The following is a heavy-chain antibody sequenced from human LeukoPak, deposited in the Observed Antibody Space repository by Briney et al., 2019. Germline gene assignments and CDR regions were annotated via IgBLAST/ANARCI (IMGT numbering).Heavy chain of an antibody. CDR1: GFSLSTSGVG. J-gene: IGHJ4*02. CDR3: AHHTGIVGATNFDY. CDR2: IYWDDDK. D-gene: IGHD1-26*01. Sequence: SGPTLVNPTQTLTLTCTFSGFSLSTSGVGMGWIRQPPGKALEWLALIYWDDDKRYSPSLKSRLTITKDTSKNQVVPTMTNMDPVDTATYYCAHHTGIVGATNFDYWGQGTLVTVSS. V-gene: IGHV2-5*02.